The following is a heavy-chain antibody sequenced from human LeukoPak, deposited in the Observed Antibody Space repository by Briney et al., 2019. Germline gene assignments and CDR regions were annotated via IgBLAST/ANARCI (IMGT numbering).Heavy chain of an antibody. J-gene: IGHJ3*02. Sequence: ASETLSLTCTVSGVSISSGGYSWSWIRQPPGKGLEWIGYIYHSGSTYYNPSLKSRVTISVDRSKNQFSLKLSSVTAADTAVYYCARGDSSSWTDDAFDIWGQGTMVTVSS. D-gene: IGHD6-13*01. CDR3: ARGDSSSWTDDAFDI. CDR2: IYHSGST. V-gene: IGHV4-30-2*01. CDR1: GVSISSGGYS.